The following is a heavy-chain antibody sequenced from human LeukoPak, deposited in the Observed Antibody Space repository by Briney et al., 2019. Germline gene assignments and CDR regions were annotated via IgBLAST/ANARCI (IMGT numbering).Heavy chain of an antibody. D-gene: IGHD2-2*01. J-gene: IGHJ4*02. CDR3: TRSGSDIVVVPAASDY. CDR1: GFTFSDYY. Sequence: GGSLRLSCAASGFTFSDYYMSWIRQTPGKGLEWVSDISSSSASTNYADSVKGRFTISRDNAKNSLHLQMNSLRAVDTAVYYCTRSGSDIVVVPAASDYWGQGTLVTVSS. V-gene: IGHV3-11*03. CDR2: ISSSSAST.